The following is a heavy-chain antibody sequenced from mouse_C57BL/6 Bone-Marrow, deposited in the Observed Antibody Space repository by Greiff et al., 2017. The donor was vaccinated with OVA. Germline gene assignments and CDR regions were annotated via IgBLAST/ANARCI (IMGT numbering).Heavy chain of an antibody. Sequence: QVTLKVCGAELVRPGASVTLSCKASGYTFTDYEMHWVKQTPVHGLEWIGAIDPETGGTAYNQKFKGKAILTADKSSSTAYMELRSLTSEDSAVYYCTRGYSNCYAMDYWGQGTSVTVSS. J-gene: IGHJ4*01. V-gene: IGHV1-15*01. D-gene: IGHD2-5*01. CDR2: IDPETGGT. CDR3: TRGYSNCYAMDY. CDR1: GYTFTDYE.